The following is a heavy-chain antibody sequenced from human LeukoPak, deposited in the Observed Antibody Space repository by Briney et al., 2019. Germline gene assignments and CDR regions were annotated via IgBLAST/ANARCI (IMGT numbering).Heavy chain of an antibody. CDR1: VFTFSSFS. Sequence: PGGTLRLFCAASVFTFSSFSMNWVRQAPGKGLEWGSSISSSSHYTYFAESVKGPFTISRDNAKNSLYLQMNRLRAQDTAVYYCARDYLTWFGELLAAFDIWGQGTMVTVSS. D-gene: IGHD3-10*01. CDR2: ISSSSHYT. V-gene: IGHV3-21*01. CDR3: ARDYLTWFGELLAAFDI. J-gene: IGHJ3*02.